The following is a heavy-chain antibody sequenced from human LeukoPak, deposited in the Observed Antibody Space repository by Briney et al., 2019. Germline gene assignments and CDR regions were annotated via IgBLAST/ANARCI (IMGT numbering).Heavy chain of an antibody. Sequence: GGSLRLSCAASGFTFLTYAMSWVRQAPGKGLQWVSVIRDSGASTYYAASVKGRFTISRDNSKNTLYLQMNSLRAEDTAVYYCAKAGRSGWYPGWPFDIWGQGTMVTVSS. J-gene: IGHJ3*02. CDR1: GFTFLTYA. CDR3: AKAGRSGWYPGWPFDI. CDR2: IRDSGAST. D-gene: IGHD6-19*01. V-gene: IGHV3-23*01.